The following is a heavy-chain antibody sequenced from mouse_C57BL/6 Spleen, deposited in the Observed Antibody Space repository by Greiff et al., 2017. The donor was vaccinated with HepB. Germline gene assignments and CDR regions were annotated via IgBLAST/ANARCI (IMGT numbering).Heavy chain of an antibody. CDR1: GYTFTSYW. CDR3: AGINTVVATGAMDY. V-gene: IGHV1-72*01. D-gene: IGHD1-1*01. CDR2: IDPNSGGT. J-gene: IGHJ4*01. Sequence: QVQLQQPGAELVKPGASVKLSCKASGYTFTSYWMHWVKQRPGRGLEWIGRIDPNSGGTKYNEKFKSKATLTVDKPSSTAYMQLSRLTSEDSAVYYCAGINTVVATGAMDYWGQGTSVTVSS.